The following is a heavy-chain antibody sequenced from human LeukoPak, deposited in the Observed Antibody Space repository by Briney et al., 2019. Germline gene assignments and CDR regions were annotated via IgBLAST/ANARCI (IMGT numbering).Heavy chain of an antibody. V-gene: IGHV5-51*01. CDR1: GYSFTSYW. Sequence: GGSLKISRKGSGYSFTSYWIGWGRQMSGEGLEWMGIIYPVDSVTRYSPSFQGQVTPSAGKSISTAYPRWSSPKGPDTATYFSARPSGSRRGAFDIWGQGTLVTVSS. CDR3: ARPSGSRRGAFDI. CDR2: IYPVDSVT. J-gene: IGHJ3*02. D-gene: IGHD1-26*01.